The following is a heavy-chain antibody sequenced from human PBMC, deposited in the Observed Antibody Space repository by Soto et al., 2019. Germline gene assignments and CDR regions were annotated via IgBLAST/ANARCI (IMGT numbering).Heavy chain of an antibody. D-gene: IGHD3-16*01. CDR3: VRGGGNTGYYFDY. CDR1: GGSISGYY. V-gene: IGHV4-34*01. Sequence: SETLSLTCAVYGGSISGYYWSWIRQPPGKGLEWIGEINHSGRTNYNPSLKSRVTISVDTSKNQCSLKLSSVTAADTAVYYCVRGGGNTGYYFDYWGQGTLVTVSS. CDR2: INHSGRT. J-gene: IGHJ4*02.